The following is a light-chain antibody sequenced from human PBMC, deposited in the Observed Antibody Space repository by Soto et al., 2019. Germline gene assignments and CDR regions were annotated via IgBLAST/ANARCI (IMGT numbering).Light chain of an antibody. Sequence: EIVLTQSPATLSSSPGERATLSCRASRSVSSYLAWYQQKPGQAPRLLIYGASTRATGIPARFSGSGSGTEFTLTINSLQSEDFAVYYCQQYNNWPRTFGQGTKVDIK. J-gene: IGKJ1*01. V-gene: IGKV3-15*01. CDR3: QQYNNWPRT. CDR2: GAS. CDR1: RSVSSY.